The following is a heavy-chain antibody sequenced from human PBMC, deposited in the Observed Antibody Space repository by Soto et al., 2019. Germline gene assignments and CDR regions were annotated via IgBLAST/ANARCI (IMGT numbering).Heavy chain of an antibody. D-gene: IGHD3-22*01. CDR1: GFTFSSYG. CDR3: AKVSLSITMIVVADAFDI. CDR2: ISYDGSNK. V-gene: IGHV3-30*18. Sequence: QVQLVESGGGVVQPGRSLRLSCAASGFTFSSYGMHWVRQAPGKGLEWVAVISYDGSNKYYADSVKGRFTISRDNSKKTLYLQMNSLRAEDTAVYYCAKVSLSITMIVVADAFDIWGQGTMVTVSS. J-gene: IGHJ3*02.